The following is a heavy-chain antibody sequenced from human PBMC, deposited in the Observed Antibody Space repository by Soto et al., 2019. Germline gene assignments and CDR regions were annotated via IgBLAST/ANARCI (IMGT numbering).Heavy chain of an antibody. D-gene: IGHD5-18*01. V-gene: IGHV4-34*01. J-gene: IGHJ4*02. CDR1: GGSFSGYY. CDR3: ARPDTAIGY. CDR2: INHSGST. Sequence: QVQLQQWGAGLLKPSETLSLTCAVYGGSFSGYYWSWIRQPPGKGLEWIGEINHSGSTNYNPSLKGRVTRAVDTSKSQFSRKLSSVTAADTPVYYWARPDTAIGYWGQGTLVTVSS.